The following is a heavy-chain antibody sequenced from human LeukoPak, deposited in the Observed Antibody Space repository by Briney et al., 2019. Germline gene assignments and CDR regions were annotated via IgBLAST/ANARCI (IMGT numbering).Heavy chain of an antibody. CDR3: AKRGGSIWYQFDS. D-gene: IGHD6-13*01. CDR2: LSASGGNT. V-gene: IGHV3-23*01. Sequence: PGGSLRLSWVASGFVLSNYAMSWVRQAPGKGLEWVSTLSASGGNTYYADSVKGRFTISRDTSKNTVYLQMNSLRAEDTAVYFCAKRGGSIWYQFDSWGQGTLVTVSS. CDR1: GFVLSNYA. J-gene: IGHJ4*02.